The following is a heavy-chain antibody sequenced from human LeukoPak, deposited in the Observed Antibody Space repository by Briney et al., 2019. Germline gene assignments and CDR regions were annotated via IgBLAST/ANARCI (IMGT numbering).Heavy chain of an antibody. CDR3: ASGHLLEWLSPHYYYMDV. D-gene: IGHD3-3*01. CDR2: IYTSGST. V-gene: IGHV4-4*07. Sequence: SETLSLTCTVSGGSISSYYWSWIRQPAGKGLEWIGRIYTSGSTNYNPSLKSRFTMSVDTSKNQFSLKLSSVTAADTAVYYCASGHLLEWLSPHYYYMDVWGKGTTVTVSS. CDR1: GGSISSYY. J-gene: IGHJ6*03.